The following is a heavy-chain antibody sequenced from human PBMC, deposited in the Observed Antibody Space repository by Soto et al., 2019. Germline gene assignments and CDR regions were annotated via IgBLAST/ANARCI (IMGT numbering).Heavy chain of an antibody. CDR2: IFSNDEK. D-gene: IGHD2-15*01. J-gene: IGHJ3*02. CDR3: ARILGADDCSGGSCYFDAFDI. V-gene: IGHV2-26*01. CDR1: GFSLSNARMG. Sequence: QVTLKESGPVLVKPTETLTLTCTVSGFSLSNARMGVSWIRQPPGKALEWLAHIFSNDEKSYSTSLKSRLTISKDTSKSQVVLTMTNMDPVDTATYYCARILGADDCSGGSCYFDAFDIWGQGTMVTVSS.